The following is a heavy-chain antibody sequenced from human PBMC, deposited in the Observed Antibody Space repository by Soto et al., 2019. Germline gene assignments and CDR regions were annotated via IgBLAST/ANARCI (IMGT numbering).Heavy chain of an antibody. CDR2: ISSNGGST. D-gene: IGHD2-15*01. CDR3: ARGAVATILHCSGGSCHVLDY. V-gene: IGHV3-64*01. CDR1: GFTFSSYA. J-gene: IGHJ4*02. Sequence: GGSLRLSFAASGFTFSSYAMHWVRQAPGKGLEYVSAISSNGGSTYYANSVKGRFTISRDNSKNTLYLQMGSLRAEDMAVYYCARGAVATILHCSGGSCHVLDYWGQGTLVTVSS.